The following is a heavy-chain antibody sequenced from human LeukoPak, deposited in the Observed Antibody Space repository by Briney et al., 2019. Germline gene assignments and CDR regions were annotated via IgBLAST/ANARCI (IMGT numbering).Heavy chain of an antibody. CDR3: AKDIYGDYGGLDY. Sequence: GGALRLSCSASGFTFSNYAQKWVRPAPGKGRGGVSTIINGGGSTYYAASVKGRFTISRDSSKNTLYLQMNSLRDEDTAVYYCAKDIYGDYGGLDYWGQGTLVTVSS. D-gene: IGHD4-17*01. J-gene: IGHJ4*02. CDR1: GFTFSNYA. CDR2: IINGGGST. V-gene: IGHV3-23*01.